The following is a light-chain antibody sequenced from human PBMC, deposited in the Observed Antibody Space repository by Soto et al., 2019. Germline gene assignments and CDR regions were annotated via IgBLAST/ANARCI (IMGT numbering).Light chain of an antibody. CDR3: QQSYSTPYT. Sequence: DIQMTQSPSSLSASVGDRVTITCRASQSISSYLNWYQQKPGKAPKRLIYAASSLQSGVPSRFSGSGSGTDFTLTISSLQPEDFATYYCQQSYSTPYTFGQGTKVHIK. CDR1: QSISSY. J-gene: IGKJ2*01. V-gene: IGKV1-39*01. CDR2: AAS.